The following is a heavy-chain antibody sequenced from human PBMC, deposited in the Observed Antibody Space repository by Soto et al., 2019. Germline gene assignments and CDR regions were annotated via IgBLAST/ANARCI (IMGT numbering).Heavy chain of an antibody. Sequence: QVQLQESGPGLVKPSETLSLTCTVSGGSISSYYWSWIRQPPGKGLEWIGYIYYSGSTNYNPSLKSRVTISVDTSKNQFSLKLSSVTAADTAVYYCARAGGGWFGELLVDYWGQGTLVTVSS. J-gene: IGHJ4*02. CDR1: GGSISSYY. CDR2: IYYSGST. CDR3: ARAGGGWFGELLVDY. D-gene: IGHD3-10*01. V-gene: IGHV4-59*01.